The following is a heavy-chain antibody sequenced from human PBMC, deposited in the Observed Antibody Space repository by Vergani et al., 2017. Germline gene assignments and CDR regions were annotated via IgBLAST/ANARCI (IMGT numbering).Heavy chain of an antibody. V-gene: IGHV4-39*01. CDR1: GDSIISRSYY. Sequence: QMQLQESGPGLVKASETLSLTCTVSGDSIISRSYYWGWIRQPPGKGLEWIGSIYNSGNGDSSSSLKSRVTISADQSKNQFSLRLTSVTAADTAVYYCASVKYYSDSTSHFRGRYFDVWGRGTLVTVPS. CDR3: ASVKYYSDSTSHFRGRYFDV. CDR2: IYNSGNG. J-gene: IGHJ2*01. D-gene: IGHD3-16*01.